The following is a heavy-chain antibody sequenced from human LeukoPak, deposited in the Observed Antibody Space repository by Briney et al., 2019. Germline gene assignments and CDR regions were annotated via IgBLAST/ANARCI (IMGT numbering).Heavy chain of an antibody. D-gene: IGHD6-25*01. J-gene: IGHJ4*02. CDR2: ISAHSGNT. CDR1: GYMFTTYG. V-gene: IGHV1-18*04. CDR3: ARHLSSGGWTLEFDY. Sequence: RAAVKVSCKTSGYMFTTYGITWVRQAPGQGLQWMGWISAHSGNTKYAERFQGRVTLTTDTSTSTAYLELGGLTSDDTAVYYCARHLSSGGWTLEFDYWGQGTQVTV.